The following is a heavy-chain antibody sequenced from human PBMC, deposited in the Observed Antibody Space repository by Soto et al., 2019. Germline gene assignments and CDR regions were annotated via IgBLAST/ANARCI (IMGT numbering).Heavy chain of an antibody. CDR2: ISGSGGST. D-gene: IGHD2-15*01. CDR1: GFTFSSYA. J-gene: IGHJ4*02. CDR3: AKDPCSGGSGYSGFPDY. Sequence: GGSLRLSCAASGFTFSSYAMSWVRQAPGKGLEWVSAISGSGGSTYYADSVKGRFTISRDNSKNTLYLQMNSLRAEDTAVYYCAKDPCSGGSGYSGFPDYWGQGSLVTVSS. V-gene: IGHV3-23*01.